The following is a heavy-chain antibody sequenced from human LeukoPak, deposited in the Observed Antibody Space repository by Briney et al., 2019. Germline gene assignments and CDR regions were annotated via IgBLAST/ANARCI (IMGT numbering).Heavy chain of an antibody. CDR1: GGSISSGGYS. CDR3: ARRKRLIAAAGSPNWFDP. V-gene: IGHV4-30-2*01. J-gene: IGHJ5*02. Sequence: SQTLSLTCAVSGGSISSGGYSWSWIRQPPGKGLEWIGYIYHSGSTNYNPSLKSRVTISVDTSKNQFSLKLSSVTAADTAVYYCARRKRLIAAAGSPNWFDPWGQGTLVTVSS. D-gene: IGHD6-13*01. CDR2: IYHSGST.